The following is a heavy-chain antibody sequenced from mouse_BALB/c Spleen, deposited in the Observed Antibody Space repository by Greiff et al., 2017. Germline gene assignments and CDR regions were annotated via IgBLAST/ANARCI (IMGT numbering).Heavy chain of an antibody. V-gene: IGHV1-54*03. J-gene: IGHJ4*01. CDR2: INPGSGGT. D-gene: IGHD2-1*01. CDR3: ARSSYGKGAMDY. Sequence: QVQLKQSGAELVRPGTSVKVSCKASGYAFTNYLIEWVKQRPGQGLEWIGVINPGSGGTNYNEKFKGKATLTADKSSSTAYMQLSSLTSDDSAVYFCARSSYGKGAMDYWGQGTSVTVSS. CDR1: GYAFTNYL.